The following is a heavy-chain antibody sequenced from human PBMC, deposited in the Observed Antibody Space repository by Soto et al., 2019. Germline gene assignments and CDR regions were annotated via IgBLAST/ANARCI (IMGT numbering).Heavy chain of an antibody. V-gene: IGHV3-74*01. CDR3: ARDGEGY. J-gene: IGHJ4*02. CDR1: GFIFSNYW. Sequence: EVHLVESGGGLVQPGGSLRLSCAASGFIFSNYWMHWVRQVPGKGLVWVSRINTDGRETNYADSVKGRFTVSRDNAKNTQFLQMNSLRVEDTAVYYCARDGEGYWDQGTLVTVSS. D-gene: IGHD2-21*01. CDR2: INTDGRET.